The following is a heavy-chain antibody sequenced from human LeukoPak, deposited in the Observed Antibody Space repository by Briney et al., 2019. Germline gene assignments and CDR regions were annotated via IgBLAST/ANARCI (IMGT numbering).Heavy chain of an antibody. CDR2: ISSSSSTI. J-gene: IGHJ3*02. Sequence: PGGSLRLSCAASGFTFSSYSMNWVRQAPGKGLEWVSYISSSSSTIYYADSVKGRFTISRDNAKNSLYLQMNSLRAEDTAVYYCARGITFLSFDIWGQGTMVTVSS. D-gene: IGHD2/OR15-2a*01. V-gene: IGHV3-48*04. CDR1: GFTFSSYS. CDR3: ARGITFLSFDI.